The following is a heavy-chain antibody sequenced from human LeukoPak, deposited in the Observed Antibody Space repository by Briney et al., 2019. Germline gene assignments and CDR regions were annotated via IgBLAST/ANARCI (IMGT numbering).Heavy chain of an antibody. CDR2: INWNGGST. D-gene: IGHD5-12*01. CDR3: ARDLKGATIYYYYYYMDV. Sequence: GGSLRLSCAASGFTFDDYGMSWVRQAPGKGLEWVSGINWNGGSTGYADSVKGRFTISRDNAKNSLYLQMNSLRAEDTAVYYCARDLKGATIYYYYYYMDVWGKGTTVTVSS. J-gene: IGHJ6*03. CDR1: GFTFDDYG. V-gene: IGHV3-20*04.